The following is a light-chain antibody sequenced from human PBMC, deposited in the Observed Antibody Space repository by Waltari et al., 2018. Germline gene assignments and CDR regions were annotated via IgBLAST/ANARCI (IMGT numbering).Light chain of an antibody. CDR1: QSVSRA. CDR3: QHYLRLPVT. CDR2: GAS. V-gene: IGKV3-20*01. J-gene: IGKJ1*01. Sequence: IVLTQSPGTLSLSRGERATVSCRARQSVSRALAWYQQKPGQAPRLLIYGASTRATGIPDRFSGSGSGTDFSLTISRLEPDDFAVYYCQHYLRLPVTFGQGTTVEI.